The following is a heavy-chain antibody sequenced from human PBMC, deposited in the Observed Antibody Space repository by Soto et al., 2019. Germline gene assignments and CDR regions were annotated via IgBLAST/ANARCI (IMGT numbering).Heavy chain of an antibody. CDR2: IIPIFGTA. V-gene: IGHV1-69*01. J-gene: IGHJ4*02. CDR1: GGTFSSYA. CDR3: AREVEVIVGATGWVYFDY. Sequence: QVQLVQSGAEVKKPGSSVKVSCKASGGTFSSYAISWVRQAPGQGLEWMGGIIPIFGTANYAQKFQGRVTITADESTSTAYMELSSLRSEDTAVYYCAREVEVIVGATGWVYFDYWGQGTLVTVSS. D-gene: IGHD1-26*01.